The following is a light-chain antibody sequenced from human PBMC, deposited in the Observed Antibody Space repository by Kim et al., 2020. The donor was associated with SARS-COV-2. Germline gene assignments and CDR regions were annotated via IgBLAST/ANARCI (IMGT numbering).Light chain of an antibody. V-gene: IGLV2-14*03. CDR2: DAS. J-gene: IGLJ2*01. CDR3: SSYTSSSTLGVV. CDR1: SSDVGGYNY. Sequence: ITISCPGTSSDVGGYNYVSWYQQHPGKAPKLMIYDASNRPSGVSNRFSGSKSGNTASLTISGLQAEDEADYYCSSYTSSSTLGVVFGGGTQLTVL.